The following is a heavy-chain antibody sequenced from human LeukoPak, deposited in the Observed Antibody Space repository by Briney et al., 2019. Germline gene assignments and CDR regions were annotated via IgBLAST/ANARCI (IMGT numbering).Heavy chain of an antibody. J-gene: IGHJ4*02. D-gene: IGHD3-3*01. V-gene: IGHV3-23*01. Sequence: GGSLRLSCAASGFTFSSCAMSWVRQAPGKGLEWVSAISGSGGSTYYADSVKGRFTISRDNSKNTLYLQMNSLRTEDTAVYCCAKGRFGVQRYWGQGTLVTVSS. CDR1: GFTFSSCA. CDR2: ISGSGGST. CDR3: AKGRFGVQRY.